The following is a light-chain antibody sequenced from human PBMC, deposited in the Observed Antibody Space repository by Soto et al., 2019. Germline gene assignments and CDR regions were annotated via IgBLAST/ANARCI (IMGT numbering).Light chain of an antibody. CDR1: ESMSNC. J-gene: IGKJ1*01. CDR3: LQDINYTWT. V-gene: IGKV1-5*01. Sequence: DIQITQSPSTLSASVGDRVTITCRASESMSNCLAWYQQKPGKAPKLLISGASSLQSGVPPRFSGSGAGTECTRAISSLQPEDSETDYCLQDINYTWTFGQGTKVDI. CDR2: GAS.